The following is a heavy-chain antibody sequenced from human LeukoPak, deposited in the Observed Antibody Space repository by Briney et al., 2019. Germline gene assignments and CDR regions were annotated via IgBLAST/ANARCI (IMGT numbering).Heavy chain of an antibody. CDR1: GFTFSNYG. CDR3: AKDSSSWRVEYFDY. D-gene: IGHD6-13*01. CDR2: IRYDGRNK. V-gene: IGHV3-30*02. J-gene: IGHJ4*02. Sequence: GGSLRLSCAASGFTFSNYGMHWVRQAPGKGLEWVGFIRYDGRNKYYADSVKGRFTISRDNSKNTLYLQMNSLRAEDTAVYYCAKDSSSWRVEYFDYWGQGTLVTVSS.